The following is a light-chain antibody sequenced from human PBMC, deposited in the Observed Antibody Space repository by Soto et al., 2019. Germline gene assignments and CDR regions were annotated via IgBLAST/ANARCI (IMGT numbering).Light chain of an antibody. CDR3: AAWDGSLKGYV. J-gene: IGLJ1*01. CDR2: RNN. V-gene: IGLV1-44*01. Sequence: QSVRTQPPSASGTPGQRVTISCSVDNSNIGGNFVYWYQQLPGTAPKLLIFRNNQWPSGVPDRFSGSKSGTSASLAVSGLQSEDEADYYCAAWDGSLKGYVFGTGTKVTVL. CDR1: NSNIGGNF.